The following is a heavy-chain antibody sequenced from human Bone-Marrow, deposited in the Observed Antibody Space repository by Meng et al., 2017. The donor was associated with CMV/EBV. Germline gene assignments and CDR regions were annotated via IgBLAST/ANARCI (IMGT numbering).Heavy chain of an antibody. J-gene: IGHJ5*02. CDR1: DDSISSYY. CDR3: ARCFNGRNWFDP. Sequence: SETLSLTCSVSDDSISSYYWSWIRQPPGKGLEWIGDIYNSGSTNYNPSLQSRVIISVDTSKNQFSLKLSSVTAADTAVYYCARCFNGRNWFDPWGQGTLVTVSS. CDR2: IYNSGST. V-gene: IGHV4-59*01.